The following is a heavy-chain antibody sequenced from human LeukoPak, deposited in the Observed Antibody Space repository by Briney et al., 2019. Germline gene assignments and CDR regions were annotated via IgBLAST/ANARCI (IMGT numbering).Heavy chain of an antibody. J-gene: IGHJ6*02. CDR1: GFTLGDHA. D-gene: IGHD5-18*01. V-gene: IGHV3-49*04. CDR2: FRSKAYRGTT. Sequence: GGSLRLSCTGSGFTLGDHAMSWVRQAPGRGLEWVGFFRSKAYRGTTEYAASVQGRFTISRDYSASIAYLQMNSLRIEDTAVYYCARGPIQLWIHNAMDVWGQGTTVTVSS. CDR3: ARGPIQLWIHNAMDV.